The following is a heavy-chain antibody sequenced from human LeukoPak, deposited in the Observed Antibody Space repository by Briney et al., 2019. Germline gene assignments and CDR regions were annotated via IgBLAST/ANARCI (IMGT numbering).Heavy chain of an antibody. CDR1: GGSISSGGYY. CDR2: IYHSGST. J-gene: IGHJ6*03. CDR3: ARSGDIVVSYYYYMDV. V-gene: IGHV4-30-2*01. Sequence: PSETPSLTCTVSGGSISSGGYYWSWIRQPPGKGLEWIGYIYHSGSTYYNPSLKSRVTISVDRSKNQFSLKLSSVTAADTAVYYCARSGDIVVSYYYYMDVWGKGTTVTVSS. D-gene: IGHD2-15*01.